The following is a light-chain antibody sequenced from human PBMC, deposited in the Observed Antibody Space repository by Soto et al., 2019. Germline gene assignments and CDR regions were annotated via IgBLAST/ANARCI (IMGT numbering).Light chain of an antibody. J-gene: IGKJ5*01. Sequence: EIVLTQSPATLSLSPGERATLSCRASQSVSSYLSWYQQKPGQAPRILIYDASNRATGIPARFIGSGSETDFTLTISSLEPEDFAVYYCQQRSNWLSITFGQGTRLEIK. CDR2: DAS. V-gene: IGKV3-11*01. CDR3: QQRSNWLSIT. CDR1: QSVSSY.